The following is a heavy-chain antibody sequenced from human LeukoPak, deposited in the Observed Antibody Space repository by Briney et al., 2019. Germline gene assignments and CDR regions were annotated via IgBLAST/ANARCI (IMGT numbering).Heavy chain of an antibody. CDR3: ARGAPHYDILTGGARFDP. V-gene: IGHV3-21*01. Sequence: PGGSLGLSCAASGFTFSSYSMNWVRQAPGKGLEWVSSISSSSSYIYYADSVKGRFTISRDNAKNSLYLQMNSLRAEDTAVYYCARGAPHYDILTGGARFDPWGQGTLVTVSS. J-gene: IGHJ5*02. CDR2: ISSSSSYI. CDR1: GFTFSSYS. D-gene: IGHD3-9*01.